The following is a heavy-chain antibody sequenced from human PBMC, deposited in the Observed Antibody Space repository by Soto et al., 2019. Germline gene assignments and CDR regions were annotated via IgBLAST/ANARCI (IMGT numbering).Heavy chain of an antibody. CDR1: GGSISSYD. D-gene: IGHD3-10*01. CDR3: ARPGRTMVRDYYMDV. Sequence: ASETLCLTCSVSGGSISSYDGSWIRQPPGKGLEWIGYIYYSGSTNYNPSLKSRVTISVDTSKNQFSLKLSSVTAADTAVYYCARPGRTMVRDYYMDVWGKGTTVTVSS. J-gene: IGHJ6*03. CDR2: IYYSGST. V-gene: IGHV4-59*08.